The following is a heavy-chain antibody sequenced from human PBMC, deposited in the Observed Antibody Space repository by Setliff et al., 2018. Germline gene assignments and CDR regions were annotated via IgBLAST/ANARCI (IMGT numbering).Heavy chain of an antibody. CDR3: AKVRSSGWEEPDY. D-gene: IGHD6-19*01. J-gene: IGHJ4*02. CDR1: GFTFRNFG. Sequence: PGGSLRLSCVVSGFTFRNFGMTWVRQAPGKGLEWLSKISGASSTIYYADSVKGRFTISRDNAQNSLYLQMNNLRAEDTAVYLCAKVRSSGWEEPDYWGQGTLVTVSS. CDR2: ISGASSTI. V-gene: IGHV3-48*01.